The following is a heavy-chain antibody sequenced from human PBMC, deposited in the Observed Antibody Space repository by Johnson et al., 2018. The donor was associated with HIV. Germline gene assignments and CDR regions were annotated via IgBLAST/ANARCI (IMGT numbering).Heavy chain of an antibody. D-gene: IGHD6-6*01. CDR1: GFTFSSYA. Sequence: QVQLVESGGGLVQPGGSLRLSCAASGFTFSSYAMHWVRQAPGKGLEWVAVISYDGSNKYYADSVKGRFTISRDNSKNTLYLQMNSLRAEDTAVYYCARVSSSSSFDAFDIWGQGTMVTVSS. J-gene: IGHJ3*02. CDR2: ISYDGSNK. CDR3: ARVSSSSSFDAFDI. V-gene: IGHV3-30-3*01.